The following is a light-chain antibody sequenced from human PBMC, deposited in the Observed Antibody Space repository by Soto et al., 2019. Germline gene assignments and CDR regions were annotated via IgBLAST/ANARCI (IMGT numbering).Light chain of an antibody. CDR2: GAS. J-gene: IGKJ4*01. CDR3: QQYGSSPT. CDR1: QSVSSSY. Sequence: EIVLTQSPGTLSLSPGERATLSCRASQSVSSSYLAWYQQKPGQAPRLLIYGASSRATGIPDRFSGSGSGTAFTLTSSRLDPEDFTVYYCQQYGSSPTLGGVNKVELK. V-gene: IGKV3-20*01.